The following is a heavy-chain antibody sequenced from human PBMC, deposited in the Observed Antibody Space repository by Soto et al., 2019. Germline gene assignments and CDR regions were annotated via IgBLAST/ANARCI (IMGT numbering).Heavy chain of an antibody. V-gene: IGHV3-30*03. D-gene: IGHD4-4*01. CDR2: ISYDGSNK. CDR1: GFTFSSYG. Sequence: GGSLRLSCAASGFTFSSYGMHWVRQAPGKGLEWVAVISYDGSNKYYADSVKGRFTISRDNSKNTLYLQMNSLRAEDTAVYYCARYSTDNWFDPWGQGTLVTVSS. CDR3: ARYSTDNWFDP. J-gene: IGHJ5*02.